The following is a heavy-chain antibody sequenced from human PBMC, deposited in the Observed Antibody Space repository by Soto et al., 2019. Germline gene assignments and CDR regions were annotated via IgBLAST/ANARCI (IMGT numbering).Heavy chain of an antibody. D-gene: IGHD2-15*01. V-gene: IGHV3-48*02. J-gene: IGHJ4*02. Sequence: EVQLVNSGGGLVQPGGSLRLSCVASGFTFSSYGMNWVRQAPGKGLEWVSYISSGPVTTNYADSVKGRFTSSRDNAKSSLSLQLNSLRDDDTAVSYCARGGAARPDYWGQGTLVIVSS. CDR2: ISSGPVTT. CDR3: ARGGAARPDY. CDR1: GFTFSSYG.